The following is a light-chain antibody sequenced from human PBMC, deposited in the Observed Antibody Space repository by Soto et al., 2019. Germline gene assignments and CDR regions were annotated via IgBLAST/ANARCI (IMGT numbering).Light chain of an antibody. Sequence: DIQLTQSPSFLSASVGDRVTITCRASQGISSYVAWYQQKPGKVPKALIYAASTLQSGVPSRFSGSGSVTEFTLTMSSLQPEDFATYYCPQHNSYPYTFGQGTKLEIK. CDR3: PQHNSYPYT. CDR1: QGISSY. CDR2: AAS. V-gene: IGKV1-9*01. J-gene: IGKJ2*01.